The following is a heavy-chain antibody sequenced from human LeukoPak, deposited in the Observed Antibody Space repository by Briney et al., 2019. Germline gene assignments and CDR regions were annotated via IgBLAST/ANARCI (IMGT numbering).Heavy chain of an antibody. Sequence: GGSLRLSCAASGFMFSKSWMHWVRQVPGKGLVWVARIYNDGSTTNYADSVKGRFTISRDNAKNSLYLQMNSLRAEDTAVYYCARDRGYSGYDPFDYWGQGTLVTVSS. CDR2: IYNDGSTT. V-gene: IGHV3-74*01. J-gene: IGHJ4*02. CDR1: GFMFSKSW. CDR3: ARDRGYSGYDPFDY. D-gene: IGHD5-12*01.